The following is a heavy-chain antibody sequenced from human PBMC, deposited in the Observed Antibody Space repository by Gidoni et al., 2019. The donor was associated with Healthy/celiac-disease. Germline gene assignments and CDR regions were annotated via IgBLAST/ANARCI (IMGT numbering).Heavy chain of an antibody. CDR3: AKDQCDYGALASPFDY. Sequence: QVQLVESGGGVVQPGRSLRHYCAAAGFTFSSYGMHWVRQAPGKGLEWVAVISYAGRNKYDADSVKGRFTISRDNSKNTLYLQMNSLRAEDTAVYYCAKDQCDYGALASPFDYWGQGTLVTVS. V-gene: IGHV3-30*18. CDR2: ISYAGRNK. CDR1: GFTFSSYG. D-gene: IGHD4-17*01. J-gene: IGHJ4*02.